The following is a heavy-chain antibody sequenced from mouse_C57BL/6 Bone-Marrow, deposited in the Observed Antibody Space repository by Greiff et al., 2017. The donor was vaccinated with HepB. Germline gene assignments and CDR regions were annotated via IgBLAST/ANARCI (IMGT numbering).Heavy chain of an antibody. CDR2: INPSNGGT. V-gene: IGHV1-53*01. J-gene: IGHJ3*01. Sequence: QVQLKQPGTELVKPGASVKLSCKASGYTFTSYWMHWVKQRPGQGLEWIGNINPSNGGTNYNEKFKSKATLTVDKSSSTAYMQLSSLTSEDSAVYYCARSIYDGYLAWFAYWGQGTLVTVSA. CDR3: ARSIYDGYLAWFAY. CDR1: GYTFTSYW. D-gene: IGHD2-3*01.